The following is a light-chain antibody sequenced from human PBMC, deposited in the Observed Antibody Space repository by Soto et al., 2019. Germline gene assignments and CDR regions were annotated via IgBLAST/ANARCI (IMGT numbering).Light chain of an antibody. CDR2: DTS. CDR1: QTVTKY. CDR3: QQRSNWPFT. J-gene: IGKJ3*01. V-gene: IGKV3-11*01. Sequence: EIVLTQAPTTLSISPGERATLSCRASQTVTKYLAWYQQKPGQAPRLLIYDTSNRATGIPARFSGSGSGTDFTLTISGLQPDDFAVYFCQQRSNWPFTFGPGTTVDFK.